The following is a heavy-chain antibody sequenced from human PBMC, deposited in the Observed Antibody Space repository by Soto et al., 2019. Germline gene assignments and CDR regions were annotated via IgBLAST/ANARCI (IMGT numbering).Heavy chain of an antibody. V-gene: IGHV3-33*01. J-gene: IGHJ6*02. CDR3: ARAGDFGYYNGMDV. D-gene: IGHD3-3*01. CDR1: GFTFGAYG. CDR2: IWYDESKK. Sequence: GGSLRLSCAASGFTFGAYGMHWVRQAPGKGLEWVAVIWYDESKKYYGDSVKGRFTISRDNSRNTLFLQMDSLRAEDTAVYYCARAGDFGYYNGMDVWGQGTTVTVSS.